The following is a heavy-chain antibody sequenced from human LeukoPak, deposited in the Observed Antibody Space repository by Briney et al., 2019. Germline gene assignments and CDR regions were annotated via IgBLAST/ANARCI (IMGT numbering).Heavy chain of an antibody. CDR1: GFTFSSYW. D-gene: IGHD3-22*01. J-gene: IGHJ3*02. CDR2: IKQDGSEK. CDR3: ARGRIDYCDSSGRHAFDI. Sequence: QPGGSLRLSCAASGFTFSSYWMSWVRQAPGKGLEWVANIKQDGSEKYYVDSVKGRFTISRDNAKNSLYLQMNSLRAEDTAVYYCARGRIDYCDSSGRHAFDIWGQGTMVTVSS. V-gene: IGHV3-7*04.